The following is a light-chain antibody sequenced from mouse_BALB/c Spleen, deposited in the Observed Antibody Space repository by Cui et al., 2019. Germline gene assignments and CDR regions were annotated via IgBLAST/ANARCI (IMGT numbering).Light chain of an antibody. V-gene: IGKV4-63*01. Sequence: ENVLTQSPAIMSASPVEKVTITCSASSSVSYMHWYQQKSSTSPKLWIYYTSKLASGVPGRFSGSGSGNSYSLTVNSMEAEDVATYYCFQGCGYPFTFGSGTKLEIK. J-gene: IGKJ4*01. CDR1: SSVSY. CDR2: YTS. CDR3: FQGCGYPFT.